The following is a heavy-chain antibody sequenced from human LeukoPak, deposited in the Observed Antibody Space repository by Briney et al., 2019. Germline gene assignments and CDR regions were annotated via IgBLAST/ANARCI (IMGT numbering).Heavy chain of an antibody. Sequence: GGSLRLSYAASGLTFDYHWMSWVRQGPGKGLEWVANIKEDASEKWYVDSVKGRFTISRDNAKNSLYLQMNALTDEDTAVYYCARVDKKFEDSGYRSFDLRGQGILVTASS. D-gene: IGHD3-22*01. CDR3: ARVDKKFEDSGYRSFDL. CDR2: IKEDASEK. J-gene: IGHJ4*02. CDR1: GLTFDYHW. V-gene: IGHV3-7*01.